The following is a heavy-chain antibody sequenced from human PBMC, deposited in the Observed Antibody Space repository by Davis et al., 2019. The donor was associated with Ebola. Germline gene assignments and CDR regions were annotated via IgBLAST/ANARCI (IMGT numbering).Heavy chain of an antibody. CDR2: IYYIGRT. CDR3: ARDPSPLGWFDP. V-gene: IGHV4-59*01. D-gene: IGHD3-16*01. CDR1: GGSISSYY. J-gene: IGHJ5*02. Sequence: PSETLSLTCTVSGGSISSYYWNWIRQSPGKGLEWIGYIYYIGRTNYSPSLRSRVTISLDTPNNRFSLKLTSVTAADTAVYYCARDPSPLGWFDPWGQGALVTVSS.